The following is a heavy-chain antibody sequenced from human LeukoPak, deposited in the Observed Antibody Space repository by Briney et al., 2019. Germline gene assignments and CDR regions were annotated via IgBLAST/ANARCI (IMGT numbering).Heavy chain of an antibody. CDR2: FDPEDGES. D-gene: IGHD1-1*01. Sequence: GASVKVSCKASGDTLTELSMHWVRQAPGKGLEWMGGFDPEDGESIYAQKFQGRVTMTEDTSTDTAYMELSSLRSEDTAVYYCATDQRYNNNRQNDYWGQGTLVTVSS. J-gene: IGHJ4*02. CDR3: ATDQRYNNNRQNDY. V-gene: IGHV1-24*01. CDR1: GDTLTELS.